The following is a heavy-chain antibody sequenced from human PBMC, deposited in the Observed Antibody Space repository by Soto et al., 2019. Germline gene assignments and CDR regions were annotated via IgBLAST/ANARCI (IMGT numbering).Heavy chain of an antibody. CDR1: GYTFTRYC. V-gene: IGHV1-3*01. D-gene: IGHD3-22*01. CDR2: INAGNGNT. J-gene: IGHJ6*02. Sequence: ASVKVSCKASGYTFTRYCIHWVRQAPGQRLEWTGWINAGNGNTKYSEKFQGRVTITRDTSASTAYLELSSLRSEDTAVYYCARDPNDSSAYYHHYYYGMDVWGQGTTVTVSS. CDR3: ARDPNDSSAYYHHYYYGMDV.